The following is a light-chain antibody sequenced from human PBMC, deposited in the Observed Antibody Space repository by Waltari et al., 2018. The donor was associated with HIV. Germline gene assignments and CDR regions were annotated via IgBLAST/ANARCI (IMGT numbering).Light chain of an antibody. CDR2: EDI. CDR3: YSTESNGNHRV. CDR1: TLPKKS. Sequence: SYELTQPPSVSVSPGQQARIPSSGHTLPKKSATWYQQKSGQAPVLVIYEDIKRPSGIPERFSGSSSGTMAILTISGAQVEDEADYYCYSTESNGNHRVFGGGTKLTVL. J-gene: IGLJ3*02. V-gene: IGLV3-10*01.